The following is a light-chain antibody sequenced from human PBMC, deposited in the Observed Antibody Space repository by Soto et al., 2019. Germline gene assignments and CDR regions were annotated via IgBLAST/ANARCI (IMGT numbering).Light chain of an antibody. Sequence: DIQMTQSPSSVSASVGDTVIITCRASQSINRWLAWYQQEPGKAPKLLIYTASSLQTGVPSRFSGSGSGTDFTLTISSLQPEDVATYYCQQANTFPITFGQGTRLEIK. J-gene: IGKJ5*01. CDR2: TAS. CDR1: QSINRW. CDR3: QQANTFPIT. V-gene: IGKV1-12*01.